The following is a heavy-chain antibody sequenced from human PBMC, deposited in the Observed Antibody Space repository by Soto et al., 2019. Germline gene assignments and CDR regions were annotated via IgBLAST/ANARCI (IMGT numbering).Heavy chain of an antibody. Sequence: SETLSLTCAVSGGSISSSNWWSWVRQPPGKGLEWIGEIYHSGSTNYNPSLKSRVTISVDKSKNQFSLKLSSVTAADTAVYYCARVVAVADPYYYDSSGYYDAFDYWGQGTLVTVSS. CDR1: GGSISSSNW. V-gene: IGHV4-4*02. CDR3: ARVVAVADPYYYDSSGYYDAFDY. CDR2: IYHSGST. J-gene: IGHJ4*02. D-gene: IGHD3-22*01.